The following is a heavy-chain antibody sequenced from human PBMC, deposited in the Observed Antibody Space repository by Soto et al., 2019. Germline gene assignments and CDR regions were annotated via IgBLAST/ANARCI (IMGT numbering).Heavy chain of an antibody. V-gene: IGHV4-34*02. D-gene: IGHD3-16*01. Sequence: QVQLQQWGAGLLKPSETLSLTCAVNGGSFNDYYWAWIRQPPGKGLEWIGEIYHSGTTYYNPSLESRVIRSVDTSNKQFSLRLNSVTAADTAMYYCARVRRGFNRESWSYWYNGMDVWGQGTTVTVS. CDR1: GGSFNDYY. CDR3: ARVRRGFNRESWSYWYNGMDV. J-gene: IGHJ6*02. CDR2: IYHSGTT.